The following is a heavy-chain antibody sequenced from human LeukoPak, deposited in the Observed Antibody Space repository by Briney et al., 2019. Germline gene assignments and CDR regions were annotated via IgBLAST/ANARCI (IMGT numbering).Heavy chain of an antibody. CDR1: GFTFSSYG. CDR3: AELGITMIGGV. Sequence: GGSLRLSCAASGFTFSSYGMTWVRQGPGKGLEWVSYISSSSSTIYYADSVKGRFTISRDNAKNSLYLQLNSLRAEDTAVYYCAELGITMIGGVWGKGTTVTISS. J-gene: IGHJ6*04. V-gene: IGHV3-48*01. CDR2: ISSSSSTI. D-gene: IGHD3-10*02.